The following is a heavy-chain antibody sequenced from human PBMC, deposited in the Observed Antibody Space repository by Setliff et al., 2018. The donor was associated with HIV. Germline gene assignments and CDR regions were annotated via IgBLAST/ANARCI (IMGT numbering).Heavy chain of an antibody. J-gene: IGHJ1*01. CDR2: INPSSGST. V-gene: IGHV1-46*01. CDR3: ARDPAPSSSASYFQH. CDR1: GYTFTSYC. Sequence: ASVKVSCKASGYTFTSYCMHWVRQAPGQGLEWMGIINPSSGSTTYAQKFQGRVTMTRDTSTSTVYMELSSLRSEDTAVYYCARDPAPSSSASYFQHWGQGTPVTVSS. D-gene: IGHD6-6*01.